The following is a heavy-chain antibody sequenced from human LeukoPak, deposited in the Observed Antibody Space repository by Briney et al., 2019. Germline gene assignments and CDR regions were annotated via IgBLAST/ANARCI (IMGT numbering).Heavy chain of an antibody. D-gene: IGHD4-17*01. CDR3: AKNAWNDYANFDY. Sequence: GGSLRLSCAASGFTFSSYAMSWVRQAPGKGLEWVSGISGSGGSTYYADSVKGRFTISRDNSKNTLNLQMNSLRAEDTAVYYCAKNAWNDYANFDYWGQGTLVTVSS. J-gene: IGHJ4*02. CDR2: ISGSGGST. V-gene: IGHV3-23*01. CDR1: GFTFSSYA.